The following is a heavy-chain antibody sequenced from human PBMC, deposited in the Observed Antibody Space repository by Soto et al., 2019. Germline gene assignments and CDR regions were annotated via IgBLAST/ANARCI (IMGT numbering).Heavy chain of an antibody. Sequence: GESLKISCKGSGYSFTSYWISWVRQMPGKGLEWMGRIDPSDSYTNYSPSFQGHVTISADKSISTAYLQWSSLKASDTAMYYCHSSYDFWSGYFHGMDVWGQGTTVTVSS. CDR1: GYSFTSYW. J-gene: IGHJ6*02. CDR2: IDPSDSYT. D-gene: IGHD3-3*01. V-gene: IGHV5-10-1*01. CDR3: HSSYDFWSGYFHGMDV.